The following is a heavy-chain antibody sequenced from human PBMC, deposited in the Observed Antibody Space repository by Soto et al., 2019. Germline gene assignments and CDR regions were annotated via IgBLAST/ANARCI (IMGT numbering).Heavy chain of an antibody. D-gene: IGHD1-1*01. CDR3: AHRRDSQGERLFDP. V-gene: IGHV2-5*02. CDR1: GFSLSTSGVG. CDR2: IYWDDNK. Sequence: QITLKESGPTLVKPTQPLTLTCTFSGFSLSTSGVGVGWIRQPPGQPLERLALIYWDDNKRYSPSMKSRLTNTKDTSKNQVVLTMTTMDPVDTATYYCAHRRDSQGERLFDPWGQGTLVTVSS. J-gene: IGHJ5*02.